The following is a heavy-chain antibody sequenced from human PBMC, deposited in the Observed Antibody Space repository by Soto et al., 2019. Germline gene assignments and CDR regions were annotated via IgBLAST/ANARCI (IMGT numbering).Heavy chain of an antibody. CDR1: VFTFSDYY. CDR3: ARESGSDAFDI. J-gene: IGHJ3*02. Sequence: PWWSLRLSCSASVFTFSDYYMTWVRQAPGKGLEWVSYISGSTGNIYYADSVKGRFTISRDNAKDSLYLQMNSLRAEDTAVYYCARESGSDAFDIWGQGTMVTVSS. CDR2: ISGSTGNI. V-gene: IGHV3-11*01.